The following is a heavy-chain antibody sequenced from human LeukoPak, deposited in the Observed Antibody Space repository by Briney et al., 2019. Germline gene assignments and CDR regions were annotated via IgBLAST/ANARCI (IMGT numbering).Heavy chain of an antibody. CDR3: ARAVDGSRTSWPGD. D-gene: IGHD2-2*01. Sequence: PGGSLRLSCAASGFTFSSYSMNWVRQAPGKGLEWVSSISRSSSYIYYAYLEKGRFTTSKDNAKNSLYLQIYSLTADDTVVYYCARAVDGSRTSWPGDWGQGTLVTVSS. CDR2: ISRSSSYI. CDR1: GFTFSSYS. J-gene: IGHJ4*02. V-gene: IGHV3-21*01.